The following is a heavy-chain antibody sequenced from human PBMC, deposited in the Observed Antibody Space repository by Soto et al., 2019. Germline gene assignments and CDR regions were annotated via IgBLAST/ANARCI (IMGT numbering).Heavy chain of an antibody. V-gene: IGHV3-13*01. CDR2: IGNSGDT. D-gene: IGHD2-8*01. Sequence: GGSLRLSCAASGFTFSSYAMSWVRQAPGKGLEWVSSIGNSGDTNYAGSVKGRFTISRENDRNALYLQMNSLRGGDTAVYFCVRAGVAPYYYYGMDVWGQGTTVTVSS. CDR1: GFTFSSYA. CDR3: VRAGVAPYYYYGMDV. J-gene: IGHJ6*02.